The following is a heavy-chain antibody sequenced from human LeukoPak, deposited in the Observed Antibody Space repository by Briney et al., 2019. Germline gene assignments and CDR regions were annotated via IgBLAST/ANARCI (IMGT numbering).Heavy chain of an antibody. CDR1: GGSIDGYY. CDR2: IYYTGSA. D-gene: IGHD2/OR15-2a*01. J-gene: IGHJ3*02. V-gene: IGHV4-59*01. Sequence: PSETLSLTCTVSGGSIDGYYWSWIRQSPGKGLEWIRYIYYTGSAFYNPSLKSRVTISVDTSKNQFSLKLSSVTAADTAVYYCARDSEYWVSSGAFDIWGQGTMVTVSS. CDR3: ARDSEYWVSSGAFDI.